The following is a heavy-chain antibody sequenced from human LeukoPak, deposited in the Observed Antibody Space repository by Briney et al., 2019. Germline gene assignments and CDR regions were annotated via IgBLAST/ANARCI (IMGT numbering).Heavy chain of an antibody. CDR1: GFTFSSYS. Sequence: PGGSLRLSCAASGFTFSSYSMNWVRQAPGKGLEWVSSITSSSSYIYYADSVKGRFTISRDNAKNSLYLQMNSLRAEDTAVYYCAKHGWADNSPFDYWGQGTLVTVSS. D-gene: IGHD6-19*01. CDR2: ITSSSSYI. CDR3: AKHGWADNSPFDY. V-gene: IGHV3-21*01. J-gene: IGHJ4*02.